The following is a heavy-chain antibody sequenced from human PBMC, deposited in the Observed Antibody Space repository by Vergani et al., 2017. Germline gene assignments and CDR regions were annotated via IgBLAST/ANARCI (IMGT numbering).Heavy chain of an antibody. CDR1: GFTFSDYY. D-gene: IGHD6-13*01. J-gene: IGHJ1*01. V-gene: IGHV3-11*01. Sequence: QVQLVESGGGLVKPGGSLRLSCAASGFTFSDYYMSWIRQAPGKGLEWVSYIISSGSTIYYADSVKGRFTISRANSKNTLYLQMNSLRAEDTAVYYCAKDPAACTLRYFQHWGQGTLVTVSS. CDR2: IISSGSTI. CDR3: AKDPAACTLRYFQH.